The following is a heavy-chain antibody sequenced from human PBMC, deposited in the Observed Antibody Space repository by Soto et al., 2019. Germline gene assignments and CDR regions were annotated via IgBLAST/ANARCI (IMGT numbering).Heavy chain of an antibody. CDR1: GGSFSGYY. D-gene: IGHD2-15*01. Sequence: PSETLSLTCAVYGGSFSGYYWSWIRQPPGKGLEWIGEINHSGSTNYNPSLKSRVTISVDTSKNQFSLKLSSVTAADTAVYYCARGPYCSGGSRYNAFDIWGQGTMVTVSS. J-gene: IGHJ3*02. CDR2: INHSGST. CDR3: ARGPYCSGGSRYNAFDI. V-gene: IGHV4-34*01.